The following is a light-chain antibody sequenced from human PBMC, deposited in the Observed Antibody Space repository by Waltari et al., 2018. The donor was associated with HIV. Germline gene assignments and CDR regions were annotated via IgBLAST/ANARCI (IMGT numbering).Light chain of an antibody. Sequence: QSALTQPASVSGSPGQSITISCTGTTSDIGDYNYVSWFQHHPPEAPKLIIFEVSNRPSGVSTRFSGSKSGNTASLTVSGLQPEDEADYYCSSYTNKYTWVFGGGTKLTVL. CDR2: EVS. V-gene: IGLV2-14*01. CDR1: TSDIGDYNY. CDR3: SSYTNKYTWV. J-gene: IGLJ3*02.